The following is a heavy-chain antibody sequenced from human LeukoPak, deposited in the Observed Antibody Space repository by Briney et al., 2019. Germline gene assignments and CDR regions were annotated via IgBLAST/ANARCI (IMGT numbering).Heavy chain of an antibody. CDR2: IYTSGST. D-gene: IGHD4-17*01. Sequence: PPETLSLTCTVSGGSISSGSYYWSWIRQPAGKGLEWIGHIYTSGSTNYNPSLKSRVTISVDTSKNQFSLKLSSVTAADTAVYYCARVLRKGPYGDGGYFYFFMDVWGKGTAVTVSS. V-gene: IGHV4-61*09. CDR1: GGSISSGSYY. J-gene: IGHJ6*03. CDR3: ARVLRKGPYGDGGYFYFFMDV.